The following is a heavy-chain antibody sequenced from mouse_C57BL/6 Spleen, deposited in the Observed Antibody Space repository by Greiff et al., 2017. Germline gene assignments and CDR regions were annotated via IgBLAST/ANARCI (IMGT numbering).Heavy chain of an antibody. J-gene: IGHJ4*01. Sequence: EVQLQQSGPVLVKPGASVKLSCKASGYTFTDYYMNWVKQSPGKSLEWIGVINPYNGGTSYNQKCKGKATLTVDTSSSTAYMELNSLTSEDSAVYDRERSGDAEGMDYWGQGTSVTVSS. CDR3: ERSGDAEGMDY. CDR2: INPYNGGT. V-gene: IGHV1-19*01. D-gene: IGHD3-1*01. CDR1: GYTFTDYY.